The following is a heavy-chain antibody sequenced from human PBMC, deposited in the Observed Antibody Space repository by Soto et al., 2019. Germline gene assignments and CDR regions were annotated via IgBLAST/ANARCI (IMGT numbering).Heavy chain of an antibody. CDR1: GFTFSSYW. V-gene: IGHV3-74*01. Sequence: GGSLRLSCAASGFTFSSYWMHWVRQAPGKGLVWVSRINSDGSSTSYADSVKGRFTISRDNAKNTLYLQMNSLRAEDTAVYYCARDHRLEWLSPNYYYYYMDVWGKGTTVTVSS. CDR3: ARDHRLEWLSPNYYYYYMDV. CDR2: INSDGSST. D-gene: IGHD3-3*01. J-gene: IGHJ6*03.